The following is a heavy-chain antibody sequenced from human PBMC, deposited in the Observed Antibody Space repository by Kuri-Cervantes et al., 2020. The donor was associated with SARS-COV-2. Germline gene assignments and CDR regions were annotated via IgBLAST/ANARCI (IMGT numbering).Heavy chain of an antibody. CDR1: GYSFTSYW. D-gene: IGHD3-16*02. Sequence: KVSCKGSGYSFTSYWITWVRQMPGKGLEWMGIIYPGDSDTRYSPTFQGQVTISADKSISTAYLQWSSLKASDTAMYYCARLGGLRLGELSSPNYYYYGMDVWGQGTTVTVSS. CDR3: ARLGGLRLGELSSPNYYYYGMDV. J-gene: IGHJ6*02. CDR2: IYPGDSDT. V-gene: IGHV5-51*01.